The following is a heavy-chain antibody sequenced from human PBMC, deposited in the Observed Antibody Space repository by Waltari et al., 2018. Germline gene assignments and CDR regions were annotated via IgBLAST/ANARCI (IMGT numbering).Heavy chain of an antibody. CDR1: GYSIGSYS. V-gene: IGHV1-18*04. CDR3: ARTMGIAAAGTDY. Sequence: LVQSGSEVKKPGASVKVSCKAAGYSIGSYSFTWVRQAPRQGLEWMGWISVNSGDTKYAQSLRDRVTFTTDKSTNTAYMELRILKHDDSAVYYCARTMGIAAAGTDYWGQGTLVVVSS. J-gene: IGHJ4*02. CDR2: ISVNSGDT. D-gene: IGHD6-13*01.